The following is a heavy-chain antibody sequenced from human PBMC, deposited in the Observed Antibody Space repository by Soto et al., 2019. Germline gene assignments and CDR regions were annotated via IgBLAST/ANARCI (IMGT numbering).Heavy chain of an antibody. V-gene: IGHV3-74*01. CDR1: GFPFTNYW. Sequence: GGSLRLSCAASGFPFTNYWMNWVRQTPGKGLMWVSRISPDGSDVGYADSVEGRFTISRDNAKNSLFLQMNSLRDEDTAVYYCARHGIQVSHDVWGQGTTVTVSS. CDR3: ARHGIQVSHDV. D-gene: IGHD5-18*01. CDR2: ISPDGSDV. J-gene: IGHJ6*02.